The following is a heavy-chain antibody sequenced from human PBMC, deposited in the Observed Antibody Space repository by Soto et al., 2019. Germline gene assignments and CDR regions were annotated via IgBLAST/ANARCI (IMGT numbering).Heavy chain of an antibody. CDR1: GYSFTTYW. CDR2: IYPGDSDS. Sequence: GESPKISCTGSGYSFTTYWLPWVHQMPGKGLEYMGIIYPGDSDSRYSPAFQGQVTISADKSINTAYLQWTSLKASDTAIYYCARSRVSTPRLEDPFDIWGQGTRVTVSS. CDR3: ARSRVSTPRLEDPFDI. J-gene: IGHJ3*02. D-gene: IGHD5-12*01. V-gene: IGHV5-51*07.